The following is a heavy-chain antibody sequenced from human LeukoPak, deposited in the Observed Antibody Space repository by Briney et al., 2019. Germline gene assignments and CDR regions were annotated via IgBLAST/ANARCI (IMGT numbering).Heavy chain of an antibody. J-gene: IGHJ4*02. D-gene: IGHD1-14*01. CDR1: GFSFSTYY. V-gene: IGHV3-21*01. CDR2: ISSSSTYI. CDR3: VRENHGSFDY. Sequence: GGSLRLSCAASGFSFSTYYVNWVRQAPGKGLEWVSCISSSSTYIFYADSVRGRFAISRDNAKNSLCLQMNSLRADDTAVYYCVRENHGSFDYWGQGSLVTVSS.